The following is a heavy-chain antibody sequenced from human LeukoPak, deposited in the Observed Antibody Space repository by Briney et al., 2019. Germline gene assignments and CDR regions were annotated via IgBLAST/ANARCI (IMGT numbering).Heavy chain of an antibody. CDR1: GGSISSSSYY. CDR2: IYYSGST. V-gene: IGHV4-39*01. D-gene: IGHD3-10*01. J-gene: IGHJ4*02. CDR3: ARQTRGVRGVITPVTLSY. Sequence: PSETLSLTCTVSGGSISSSSYYWGWIRQPPGKGLEWIGSIYYSGSTYYNPSLKSRVTISVDTSKNQFSLKLSSVTAADTAVYYCARQTRGVRGVITPVTLSYWGQGTLVTVPS.